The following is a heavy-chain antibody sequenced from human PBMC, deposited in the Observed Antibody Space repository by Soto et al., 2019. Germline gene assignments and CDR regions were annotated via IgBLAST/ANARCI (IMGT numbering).Heavy chain of an antibody. CDR3: ARNVPAAAGCYGMDV. Sequence: QVQLVQSGAEVKKPGSSVKVSCKASGGTFSSYAISWVRQAPGQGLEWMGGIIPITGTANYAQKFQGRVTXPXGXAXGAAYMKLSSLRLGARAVYYGARNVPAAAGCYGMDVGGQGTTSPVPS. CDR1: GGTFSSYA. V-gene: IGHV1-69*05. J-gene: IGHJ6*02. CDR2: IIPITGTA. D-gene: IGHD2-2*01.